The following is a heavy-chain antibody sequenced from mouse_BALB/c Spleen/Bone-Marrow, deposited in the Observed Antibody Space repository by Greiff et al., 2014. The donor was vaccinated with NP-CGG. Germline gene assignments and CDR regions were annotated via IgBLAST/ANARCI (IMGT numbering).Heavy chain of an antibody. CDR3: ARRDGSYFDY. Sequence: QVQLQQSGAELVRPGTSVKVSCTASGYAFTNYLIEWVKQRPGQGLEWIGMINPGSGGTNYNEKFKGRATLTADKSSSTAYMQLSSLTSDDSAVYCCARRDGSYFDYWGQGTTLTVSS. V-gene: IGHV1-54*01. CDR2: INPGSGGT. CDR1: GYAFTNYL. J-gene: IGHJ2*01. D-gene: IGHD3-3*01.